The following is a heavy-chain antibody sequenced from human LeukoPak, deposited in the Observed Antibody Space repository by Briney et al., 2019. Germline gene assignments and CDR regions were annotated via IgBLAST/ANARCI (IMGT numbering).Heavy chain of an antibody. CDR2: IYYSGST. Sequence: ETLSLTCTVSGGSISSSSYYWGWIRQPPGKGLEWIGSIYYSGSTYYNPSLKSRVTISVDTSKNQFSLKLSSVTAADTAVYYCARRTGDILTGYWTYYYYMDVWGKGTTVTVSS. V-gene: IGHV4-39*07. CDR1: GGSISSSSYY. CDR3: ARRTGDILTGYWTYYYYMDV. J-gene: IGHJ6*03. D-gene: IGHD3-9*01.